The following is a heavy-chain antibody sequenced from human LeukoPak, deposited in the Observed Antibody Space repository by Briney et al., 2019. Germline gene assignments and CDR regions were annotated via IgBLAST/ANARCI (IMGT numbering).Heavy chain of an antibody. CDR1: GYTFTGYY. CDR3: ARSPGISTTGTTYWFDY. CDR2: INPNSGGT. Sequence: ASVKVSCKASGYTFTGYYMHWVRQAPGQGLEWMGWINPNSGGTNYAQNFQGRVTMTRDTSISTAYMELSRLRSDDTAVYYCARSPGISTTGTTYWFDYWGQGTLVTVSS. J-gene: IGHJ4*02. D-gene: IGHD1-1*01. V-gene: IGHV1-2*02.